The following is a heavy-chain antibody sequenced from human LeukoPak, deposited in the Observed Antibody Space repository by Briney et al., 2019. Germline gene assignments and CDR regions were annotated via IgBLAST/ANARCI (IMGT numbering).Heavy chain of an antibody. CDR2: ITSSSSFT. J-gene: IGHJ5*02. D-gene: IGHD6-13*01. V-gene: IGHV3-11*06. CDR3: ARDLGQQLVIGWFDP. Sequence: PGGSLRLSCAASGFTFSDYYMSWIRQALGKGLEWVSHITSSSSFTNYADSVKGRFTISRDNAKNSLYLQMNSLRDEDTAVYYCARDLGQQLVIGWFDPWGQGTLVTVSS. CDR1: GFTFSDYY.